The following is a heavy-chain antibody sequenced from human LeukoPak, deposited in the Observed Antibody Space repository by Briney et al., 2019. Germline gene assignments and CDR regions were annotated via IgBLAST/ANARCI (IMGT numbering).Heavy chain of an antibody. CDR3: ARHVPSDLRIVVVTSDRYFDL. V-gene: IGHV4-39*01. Sequence: PSETLSLTCSVSGGSITSSRYYWGWIRQSPGGGLEWIGTIYYSGSTYYNPSLRSRVTISADTSKNQFSLNLSPVTAADTAVYYCARHVPSDLRIVVVTSDRYFDLWGRGTLVTVSS. D-gene: IGHD2-21*02. J-gene: IGHJ2*01. CDR1: GGSITSSRYY. CDR2: IYYSGST.